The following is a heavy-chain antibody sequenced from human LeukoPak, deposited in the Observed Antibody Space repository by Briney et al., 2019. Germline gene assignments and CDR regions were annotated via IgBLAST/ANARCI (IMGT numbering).Heavy chain of an antibody. CDR3: AREVVDYSTHFDY. V-gene: IGHV1-18*01. CDR1: GYTFTSYG. D-gene: IGHD4-11*01. CDR2: ISAYNGNT. J-gene: IGHJ4*02. Sequence: APVEVSCKASGYTFTSYGISWVRQAPGQRLEWRGWISAYNGNTNYAQKLQGRVTMTTDTSTSTAYMELRSLRSDDTAVYYCAREVVDYSTHFDYWGQGTLVTVSS.